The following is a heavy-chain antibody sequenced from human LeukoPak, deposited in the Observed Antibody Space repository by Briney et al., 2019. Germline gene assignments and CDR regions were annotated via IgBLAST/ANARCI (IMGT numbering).Heavy chain of an antibody. CDR1: GGSISSYY. J-gene: IGHJ4*02. Sequence: SETLSLTXTVSGGSISSYYWSWIRQPPGKGLEWIGYVFYSGSTNYNPSLKSRVTISVDTSKNQFTLKLSSVTPADTAVYYCSRDGGRFSFGFGYWGQGTLVTVSS. CDR2: VFYSGST. D-gene: IGHD5-18*01. CDR3: SRDGGRFSFGFGY. V-gene: IGHV4-59*01.